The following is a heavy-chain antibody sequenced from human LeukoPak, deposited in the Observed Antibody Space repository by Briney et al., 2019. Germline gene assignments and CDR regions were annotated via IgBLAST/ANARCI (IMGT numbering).Heavy chain of an antibody. Sequence: GGSLRLSCTASGFTFSSYWMHWVRHAPGKGLVWVSRINSDGSTTSYADSVMGRFTISRDNAKNTLYLQMSSLRAEDTAVYYCARDQRYSSSSVDYWGQGTLVTVSS. CDR1: GFTFSSYW. CDR2: INSDGSTT. CDR3: ARDQRYSSSSVDY. D-gene: IGHD6-6*01. V-gene: IGHV3-74*01. J-gene: IGHJ4*02.